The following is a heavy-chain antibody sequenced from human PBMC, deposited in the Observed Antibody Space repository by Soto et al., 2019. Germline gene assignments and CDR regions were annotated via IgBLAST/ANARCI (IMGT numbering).Heavy chain of an antibody. CDR3: ARDPRYGDDPMSSCGY. J-gene: IGHJ4*02. CDR2: ISYDGSNK. Sequence: QVQLVESGGGVVQPGRSLRLSCAASGFTFSSYAMHWVRQAPGKGLEWVAVISYDGSNKYYADSVKGRFTISRDTSKDALYLHMNGLRAEDTAVYYGARDPRYGDDPMSSCGYWGLGTLVTVSS. CDR1: GFTFSSYA. D-gene: IGHD4-17*01. V-gene: IGHV3-30-3*01.